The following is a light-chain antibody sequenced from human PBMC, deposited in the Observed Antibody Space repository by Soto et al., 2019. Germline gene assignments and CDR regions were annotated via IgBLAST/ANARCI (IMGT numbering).Light chain of an antibody. CDR3: QQYDSIPPT. V-gene: IGKV1-33*01. CDR1: QDINNY. J-gene: IGKJ1*01. Sequence: DIQMTQSPSSLSASVGDRVTITCQASQDINNYLNWYQQKPGKAPKLLIYDASNLETGVPSRFSGSGSGTDFTFTIRSMQTEDIAKYYCQQYDSIPPTFGQGTKVDIK. CDR2: DAS.